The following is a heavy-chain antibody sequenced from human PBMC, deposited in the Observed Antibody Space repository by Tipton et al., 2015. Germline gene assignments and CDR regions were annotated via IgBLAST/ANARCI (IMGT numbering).Heavy chain of an antibody. CDR1: GGSININNYY. J-gene: IGHJ4*02. V-gene: IGHV4-39*01. CDR2: IYYTGTP. D-gene: IGHD4-17*01. Sequence: TLPLTCTVSGGSININNYYWGWIRQPPGKGLEWIANIYYTGTPFYSLSLKSRVTISVDTSKNQFSLQLTSVTAIDTAVYYCARVSHYGDIDSWGQGTLVTVSS. CDR3: ARVSHYGDIDS.